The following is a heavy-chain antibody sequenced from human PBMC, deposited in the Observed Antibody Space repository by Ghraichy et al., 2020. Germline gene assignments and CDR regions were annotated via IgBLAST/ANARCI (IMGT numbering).Heavy chain of an antibody. CDR1: GYTFTSYY. CDR3: ARDNRDWKCPNCYDAFNI. CDR2: INSGAGNT. J-gene: IGHJ3*02. Sequence: ASVKVSCKASGYTFTSYYIHWVRRAPGQGLEWMGIINSGAGNTAYSQNFQGRVTLTRDTSTSTVYLELSSLRSDDTAGYFCARDNRDWKCPNCYDAFNIWGQGTMVTVSS. V-gene: IGHV1-46*01. D-gene: IGHD2-2*01.